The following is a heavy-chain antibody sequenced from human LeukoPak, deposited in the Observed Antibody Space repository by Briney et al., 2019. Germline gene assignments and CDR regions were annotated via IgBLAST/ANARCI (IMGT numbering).Heavy chain of an antibody. CDR1: GFTFSDHF. Sequence: GGSLRLSCAASGFTFSDHFMTWIRQAPGKGLEWISYISGNGATYYADSVKGRFTISRGNAQNSLWLQMNSLRAEDTAVYYCARDPMYNGGNSGAFDFWGQGTLVTVSS. CDR3: ARDPMYNGGNSGAFDF. J-gene: IGHJ3*01. V-gene: IGHV3-11*01. D-gene: IGHD4-23*01. CDR2: ISGNGAT.